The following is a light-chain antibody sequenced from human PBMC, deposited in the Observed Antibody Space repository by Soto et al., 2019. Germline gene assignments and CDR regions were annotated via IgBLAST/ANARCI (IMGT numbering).Light chain of an antibody. CDR2: YDS. V-gene: IGLV3-21*04. J-gene: IGLJ2*01. Sequence: SYELTQPASVSVASGETARITCGGNNIGSKSVHWYQQKPVQAPVLLIYYDSDRPSGMPERFSGSNSGNTATLTISRVEAGDEADYYCQVWDSSSDHPVVFGGGTKVTV. CDR1: NIGSKS. CDR3: QVWDSSSDHPVV.